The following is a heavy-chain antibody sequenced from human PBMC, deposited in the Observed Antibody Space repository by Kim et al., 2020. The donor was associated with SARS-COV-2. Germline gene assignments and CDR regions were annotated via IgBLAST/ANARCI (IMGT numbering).Heavy chain of an antibody. CDR3: ASTKLLAAAGTYYGMDV. J-gene: IGHJ6*02. D-gene: IGHD6-13*01. Sequence: SVKVSCKASGGTFSSYTISWVRQAPGQGLEWMGRIIPILGIANYAQKFQGRVTITADKSTSTAYMELSSLRSEDTAVYYCASTKLLAAAGTYYGMDVWGQGTTVTVSS. CDR2: IIPILGIA. V-gene: IGHV1-69*02. CDR1: GGTFSSYT.